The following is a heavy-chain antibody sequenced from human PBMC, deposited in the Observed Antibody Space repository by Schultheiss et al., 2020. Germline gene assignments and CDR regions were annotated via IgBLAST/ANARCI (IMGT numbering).Heavy chain of an antibody. D-gene: IGHD6-19*01. Sequence: ATLSLTCAVSGGSISSGGYSWSWIRQPPGKGLEWVSAISGSGGSTYYADSVKGRFTISRDNSKNTLYLQMNSLRAEDTAVYYCAKDLGAVKSHFDYWGQGTLVTVSS. CDR2: ISGSGGST. V-gene: IGHV3-23*01. CDR3: AKDLGAVKSHFDY. CDR1: GGSISSGGYS. J-gene: IGHJ4*02.